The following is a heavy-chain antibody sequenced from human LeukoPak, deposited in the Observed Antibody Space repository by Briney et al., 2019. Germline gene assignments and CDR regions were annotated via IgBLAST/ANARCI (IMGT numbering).Heavy chain of an antibody. J-gene: IGHJ4*02. D-gene: IGHD2-2*02. CDR2: IYYSGST. Sequence: PSQTLSLTCTVSGGSISSGGYYWSWIRQHPGKGLEWIGYIYYSGSTYYNPSLKSRVTISVDTSKNQFSLKLSSVTAADTAVYYCARGSQSDYSSTSCYTEYFDYWGQGTLVTVSS. V-gene: IGHV4-31*03. CDR3: ARGSQSDYSSTSCYTEYFDY. CDR1: GGSISSGGYY.